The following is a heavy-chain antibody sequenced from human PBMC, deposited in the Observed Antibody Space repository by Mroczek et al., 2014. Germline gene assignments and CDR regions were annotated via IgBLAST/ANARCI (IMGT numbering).Heavy chain of an antibody. CDR3: ATSSERLIETVAAFDY. CDR2: MNPNSGNT. V-gene: IGHV1-8*01. CDR1: GYTFTSYD. J-gene: IGHJ4*02. Sequence: VQLVESGAEVKKPGASVKVSCKASGYTFTSYDINWVRQATGQGLEWMGWMNPNSGNTGYAQKFQGRVTMTRNTSISTAYMELSSLRSEDTAVYYCATSSERLIETVAAFDYWGQGTLVTVSS. D-gene: IGHD6-19*01.